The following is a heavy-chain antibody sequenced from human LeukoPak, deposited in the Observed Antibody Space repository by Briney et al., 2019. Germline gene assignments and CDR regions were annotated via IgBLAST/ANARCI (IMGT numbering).Heavy chain of an antibody. V-gene: IGHV3-30-3*01. Sequence: SEGSLRLSCAASGFTFSSFTMLWVRQAPGKGLEWVALISYDGSNKYYADSVKGRFTISRDNSKNTLYLQMNSLRPEDTAVYYCARDRVPRDYDILTGYYNRNAFDIWGQGTMVTVSS. CDR3: ARDRVPRDYDILTGYYNRNAFDI. J-gene: IGHJ3*02. D-gene: IGHD3-9*01. CDR2: ISYDGSNK. CDR1: GFTFSSFT.